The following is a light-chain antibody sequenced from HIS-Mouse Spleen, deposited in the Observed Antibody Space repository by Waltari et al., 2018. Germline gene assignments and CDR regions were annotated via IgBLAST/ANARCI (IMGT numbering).Light chain of an antibody. CDR1: SSDVGSYNL. CDR3: CSYAGSSTLV. Sequence: QSALTQPASVYGSPGQSITISCTGTSSDVGSYNLVSWYQQNPGNAPKLMIDEGSKRPSGVTTRFSGSKSGNTASLTISGLQAEDEADYYCCSYAGSSTLVFGGGTKLTV. CDR2: EGS. V-gene: IGLV2-23*01. J-gene: IGLJ2*01.